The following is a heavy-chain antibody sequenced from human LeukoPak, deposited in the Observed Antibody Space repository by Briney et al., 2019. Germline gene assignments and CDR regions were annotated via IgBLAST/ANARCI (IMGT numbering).Heavy chain of an antibody. J-gene: IGHJ4*02. V-gene: IGHV4-34*01. Sequence: SETLSLTCAVYGGSFSGYYWSWIRQPPGKGLEWIGEINHSGSTNYNPSLESRGTISVDTSKNQFSLKLSSVTAADTAVYYCARQGYKSGWYPTFDFWGPGTQVIVSS. CDR3: ARQGYKSGWYPTFDF. CDR1: GGSFSGYY. D-gene: IGHD6-19*01. CDR2: INHSGST.